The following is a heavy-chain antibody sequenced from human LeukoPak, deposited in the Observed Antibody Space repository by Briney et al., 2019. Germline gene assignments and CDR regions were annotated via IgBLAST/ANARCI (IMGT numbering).Heavy chain of an antibody. D-gene: IGHD1-26*01. Sequence: SETLSLTCTVSGGSISSSGYYWGWIRQPPGKGLEWIASIYYSGSTYYNPSLKSRVTISVDTSKNQLSLKLSSPTAADTAVYYCARHEYSGSYYGLSWFDPWGQGTLVTVSS. J-gene: IGHJ5*02. CDR3: ARHEYSGSYYGLSWFDP. CDR1: GGSISSSGYY. CDR2: IYYSGST. V-gene: IGHV4-39*01.